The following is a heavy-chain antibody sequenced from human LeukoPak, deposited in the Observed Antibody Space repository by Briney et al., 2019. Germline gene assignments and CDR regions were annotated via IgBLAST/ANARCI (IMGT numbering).Heavy chain of an antibody. CDR2: IYTSGST. D-gene: IGHD4-17*01. J-gene: IGHJ3*02. CDR3: ARERMTTVTTSPPFDI. CDR1: GGSISSYY. Sequence: SETLSLTCTVSGGSISSYYWSWIRQPAGKGLEWIGRIYTSGSTNYNPSLKSRVTMSVDTSKNQFSLKLSSVTAADTAVYYCARERMTTVTTSPPFDIWGQGTMVTVSS. V-gene: IGHV4-4*07.